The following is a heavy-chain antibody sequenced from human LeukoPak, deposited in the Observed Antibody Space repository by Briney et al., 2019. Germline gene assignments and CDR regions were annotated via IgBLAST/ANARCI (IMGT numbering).Heavy chain of an antibody. CDR3: AKRGHRSGWSNPFDY. J-gene: IGHJ4*02. CDR2: INPIFGTP. CDR1: GCTFSRHG. Sequence: ASVKVSCKASGCTFSRHGISWLRQAPGHRLEWMGGINPIFGTPHYAQKFQGSVTITADESPSIAYMEQNSLRSEDTAVYFCAKRGHRSGWSNPFDYWGQGTLVTVSS. V-gene: IGHV1-69*01. D-gene: IGHD6-19*01.